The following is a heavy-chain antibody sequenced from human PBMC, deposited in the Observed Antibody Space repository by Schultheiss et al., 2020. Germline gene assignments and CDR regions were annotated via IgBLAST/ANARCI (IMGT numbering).Heavy chain of an antibody. CDR3: ARWGDIVVVPAAEYYYYGMDV. J-gene: IGHJ6*02. CDR1: GFTFSSYG. V-gene: IGHV3-33*01. CDR2: IWYDGSNK. Sequence: VGSLRLSCAASGFTFSSYGMHWVRQAPGKGLEWVAVIWYDGSNKYYADSVKGRFTISRDNSKNTLYLQMNSLRAEDTAVYYCARWGDIVVVPAAEYYYYGMDVWGQGTTFTVSS. D-gene: IGHD2-2*01.